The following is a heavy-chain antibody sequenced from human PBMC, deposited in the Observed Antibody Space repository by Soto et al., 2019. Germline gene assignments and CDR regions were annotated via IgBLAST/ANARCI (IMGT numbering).Heavy chain of an antibody. CDR1: GGSITNYY. CDR2: IYTTGST. V-gene: IGHV4-4*07. J-gene: IGHJ5*02. CDR3: ARLGYSSGWYRWFDP. Sequence: ETLSLTCTVSGGSITNYYWSWIRLPAGKGLEWIGRIYTTGSTNYNPSLKSRVTMSVDTSKNQFSLKLTSVTAADTAVYYCARLGYSSGWYRWFDPRGQGTLVTVSS. D-gene: IGHD6-19*01.